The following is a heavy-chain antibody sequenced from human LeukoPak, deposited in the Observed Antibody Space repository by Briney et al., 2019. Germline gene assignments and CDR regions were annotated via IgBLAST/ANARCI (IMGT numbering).Heavy chain of an antibody. CDR1: GFTVSSNY. D-gene: IGHD2-8*01. CDR2: IYSGGST. CDR3: ARASYCTNGVCYGGENWFDP. V-gene: IGHV3-53*01. J-gene: IGHJ5*02. Sequence: GGSLRLTCAASGFTVSSNYMSWVRQAPGKGLEWVSVIYSGGSTYYADSVKGRFTISRDNSKNTLYLQMNSLRAEDTAVYYCARASYCTNGVCYGGENWFDPWGQGTLVTVSS.